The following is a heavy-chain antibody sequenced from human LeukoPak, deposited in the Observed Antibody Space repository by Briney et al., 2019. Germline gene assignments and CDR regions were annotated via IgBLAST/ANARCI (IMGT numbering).Heavy chain of an antibody. D-gene: IGHD6-13*01. Sequence: SETLSLTCTVSGGSISSYYWNWIRQPPGKGLEWIGYIYYSGTTNYNPSLKSRVTISVDTSKNQFSLKLSSVTAADTAVYYCARGVYIAAAQYGYWGQGALVTVSS. CDR3: ARGVYIAAAQYGY. CDR2: IYYSGTT. J-gene: IGHJ4*02. CDR1: GGSISSYY. V-gene: IGHV4-59*01.